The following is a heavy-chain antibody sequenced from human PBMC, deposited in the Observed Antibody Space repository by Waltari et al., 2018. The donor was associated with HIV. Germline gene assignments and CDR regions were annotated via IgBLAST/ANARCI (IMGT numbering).Heavy chain of an antibody. CDR3: ARDEGGGEYNDFWSGLDYYGMDV. CDR2: INPGGGTT. V-gene: IGHV1-46*01. CDR1: GYTFTSYY. Sequence: QLQLVQSGAEVKKPGASVKVSCKASGYTFTSYYIHWVRQAPGQGLEWMGIINPGGGTTRYAQKFQGRVTMTRDTSTRTVYMELGSLRSEDTAVYYCARDEGGGEYNDFWSGLDYYGMDVWGQGTTVTVSS. J-gene: IGHJ6*01. D-gene: IGHD3-3*01.